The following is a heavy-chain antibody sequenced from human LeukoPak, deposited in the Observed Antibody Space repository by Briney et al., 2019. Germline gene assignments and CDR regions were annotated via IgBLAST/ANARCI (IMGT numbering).Heavy chain of an antibody. CDR3: AKDGDRGAYCSGGSCYPYYYYNMDV. CDR2: ISSTGGTA. V-gene: IGHV3-23*01. J-gene: IGHJ6*03. CDR1: GFTFSNYD. D-gene: IGHD2-15*01. Sequence: GGSLRLSCAASGFTFSNYDMNWVRQAPGKGLEWVSAISSTGGTAYYADSVKGRFTISRDNSKNTPYLQMNSLRAEDTAIYYCAKDGDRGAYCSGGSCYPYYYYNMDVWGKGTTVTISS.